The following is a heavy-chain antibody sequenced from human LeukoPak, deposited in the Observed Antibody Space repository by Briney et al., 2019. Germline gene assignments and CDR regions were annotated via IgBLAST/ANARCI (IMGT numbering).Heavy chain of an antibody. D-gene: IGHD1-7*01. CDR3: ARAASLSGGTRGFDP. V-gene: IGHV1-8*01. Sequence: ASVKVSCKASGYTFTSYDINWVRQATGQGLEWMGWMNPNSGNTGYARKFQGRVTMTRNTSISTAYMELSSLRSEDTAVYYCARAASLSGGTRGFDPWGQGTLVTVSS. J-gene: IGHJ5*02. CDR2: MNPNSGNT. CDR1: GYTFTSYD.